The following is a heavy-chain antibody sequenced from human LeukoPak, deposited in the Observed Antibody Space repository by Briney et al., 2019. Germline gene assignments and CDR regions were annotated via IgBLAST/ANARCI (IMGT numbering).Heavy chain of an antibody. Sequence: PSETLSLTCGVYGGSLSGYYWSWIRQSPGKGLEWIGQIHHSGSANYNPSLRSRVTISMDTSKNQFSLSLSSVTAADTAVYYCAKHGSYHFDYWGQGTLVTVSS. CDR2: IHHSGSA. CDR1: GGSLSGYY. V-gene: IGHV4-34*01. D-gene: IGHD3-10*01. J-gene: IGHJ4*02. CDR3: AKHGSYHFDY.